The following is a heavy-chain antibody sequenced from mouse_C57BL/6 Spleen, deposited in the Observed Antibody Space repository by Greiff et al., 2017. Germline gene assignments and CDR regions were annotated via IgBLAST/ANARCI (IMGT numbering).Heavy chain of an antibody. J-gene: IGHJ4*01. CDR1: GYTFTNYW. CDR2: IYPGGGYT. D-gene: IGHD2-1*01. V-gene: IGHV1-63*01. CDR3: ARERSYYGLYAMDY. Sequence: QVQLKQSGAELVRPGTSVKMSCKASGYTFTNYWIGWAKQRPGHGLEWIGDIYPGGGYTNYNEKFKGKATLTADKSSSTAYMQFSSLTSEDSAIXYCARERSYYGLYAMDYWGQGTSVTVSS.